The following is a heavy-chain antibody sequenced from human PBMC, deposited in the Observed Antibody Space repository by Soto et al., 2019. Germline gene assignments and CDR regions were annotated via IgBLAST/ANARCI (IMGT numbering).Heavy chain of an antibody. V-gene: IGHV1-69*01. CDR1: GGTFSSYT. CDR2: INPILGTA. J-gene: IGHJ5*02. Sequence: QVQLVQSGAEVKKPGSSVKVSCKASGGTFSSYTINWVQQTPGQGLEWMGRINPILGTANYAQKFQGRVTLIAEEPTTTALMELRSLRSEVTAVYAFSRPYCSGGTCLQDRFDPWAQGTLVTVSS. D-gene: IGHD2-15*01. CDR3: SRPYCSGGTCLQDRFDP.